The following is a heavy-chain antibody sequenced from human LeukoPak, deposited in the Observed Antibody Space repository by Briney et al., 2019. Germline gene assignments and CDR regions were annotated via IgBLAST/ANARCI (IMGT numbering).Heavy chain of an antibody. CDR2: FDPEDGET. CDR3: ARHYYDSSGYYLGVFDY. Sequence: ASVKVSCKVSGYTLTEFSMHWVRQAPGKGLEWMGGFDPEDGETIYAQELQGRVTMTKDTSTDTAYMELSSLRAEDTALYYCARHYYDSSGYYLGVFDYWGQGTLVTVSS. CDR1: GYTLTEFS. D-gene: IGHD3-22*01. J-gene: IGHJ4*02. V-gene: IGHV1-24*01.